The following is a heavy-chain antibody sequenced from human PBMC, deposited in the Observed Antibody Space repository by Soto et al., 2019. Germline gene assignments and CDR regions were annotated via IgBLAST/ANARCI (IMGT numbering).Heavy chain of an antibody. CDR1: GFTFSSYA. D-gene: IGHD4-17*01. J-gene: IGHJ4*02. Sequence: GGSLRLSCSASGFTFSSYAMHWVRQAPGKGLEYVSAISSNGGSTYYADSVKGRFTISRDNSKNTLYLQMSSLRAEDTAVYYCVKPLTDYGDYVLFDYWGQETLVTVSS. CDR2: ISSNGGST. CDR3: VKPLTDYGDYVLFDY. V-gene: IGHV3-64D*09.